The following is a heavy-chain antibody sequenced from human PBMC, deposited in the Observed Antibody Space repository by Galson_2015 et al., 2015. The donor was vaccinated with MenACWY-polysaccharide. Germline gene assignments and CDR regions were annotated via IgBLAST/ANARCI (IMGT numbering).Heavy chain of an antibody. CDR2: IKQDGSEK. CDR3: ARDPLESSGYTLGSVFDL. Sequence: SLRLSCAASGFTFSSFWMSWVRQAPGKGLEWVAIIKQDGSEKYYVDSVKGRFSISRDNAKNSLYLQMNSLRSEDTAVYYCARDPLESSGYTLGSVFDLWGRGTLVTVSS. D-gene: IGHD3-22*01. V-gene: IGHV3-7*01. J-gene: IGHJ2*01. CDR1: GFTFSSFW.